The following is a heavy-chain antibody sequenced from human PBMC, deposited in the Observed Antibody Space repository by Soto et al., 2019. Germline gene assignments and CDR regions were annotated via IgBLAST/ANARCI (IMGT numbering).Heavy chain of an antibody. CDR1: GFTFSSFA. D-gene: IGHD3-22*01. V-gene: IGHV3-23*01. CDR2: ISGSGGAT. J-gene: IGHJ4*02. Sequence: GGSLRLSCAASGFTFSSFAMSWVRQAPGKGLEWVSGISGSGGATYYVDSVKGRFTISRDNSKNTLYLQMNTLSAEDTAVYFCAKDGPESSTYYYFDYWGQGTLVTVSS. CDR3: AKDGPESSTYYYFDY.